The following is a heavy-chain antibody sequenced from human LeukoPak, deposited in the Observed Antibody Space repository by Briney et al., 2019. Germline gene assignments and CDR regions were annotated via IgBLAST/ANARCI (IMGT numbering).Heavy chain of an antibody. J-gene: IGHJ4*02. D-gene: IGHD6-13*01. CDR2: ISYDGSNK. CDR1: GFTFSSYA. V-gene: IGHV3-30-3*01. Sequence: GGSLRLSCAASGFTFSSYAMHWVRQAPGKGLEWVAVISYDGSNKYYADSVKGRFTISRDNAKNSLYLQMNSLRAEDTAVYYCARYGSTWDLDYWGQGTLVTVSS. CDR3: ARYGSTWDLDY.